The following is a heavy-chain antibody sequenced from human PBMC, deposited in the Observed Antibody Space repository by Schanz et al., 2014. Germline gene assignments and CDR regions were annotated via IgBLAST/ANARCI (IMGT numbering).Heavy chain of an antibody. V-gene: IGHV4-61*05. J-gene: IGHJ4*02. CDR3: ARRVVPATMGLYFDL. CDR1: GGSISSSSYF. CDR2: IYSSGIA. Sequence: QLQLQESGPGLVKPSETLSLTCTVSGGSISSSSYFWGWIRQPPGKGLEWIAFIYSSGIANYTPPLESGVPISVDTPKNQFPLRLTSGTAADTATYYCARRVVPATMGLYFDLWGQGTLVTVSS. D-gene: IGHD2-21*01.